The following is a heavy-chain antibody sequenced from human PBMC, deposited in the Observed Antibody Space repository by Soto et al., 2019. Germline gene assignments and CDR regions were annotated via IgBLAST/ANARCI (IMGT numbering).Heavy chain of an antibody. J-gene: IGHJ4*02. CDR1: GFTFSNYA. CDR2: ISGSGGST. Sequence: PGGSLRLSCAASGFTFSNYAMNWVRQAPGKGLEWVSGISGSGGSTYYADSVKGRFAISRDNFKNTLDLQMNSLRAEDTAVYYCAKDQLEGYHDSSGYYNYWGQGPLVTVYS. D-gene: IGHD3-22*01. CDR3: AKDQLEGYHDSSGYYNY. V-gene: IGHV3-23*01.